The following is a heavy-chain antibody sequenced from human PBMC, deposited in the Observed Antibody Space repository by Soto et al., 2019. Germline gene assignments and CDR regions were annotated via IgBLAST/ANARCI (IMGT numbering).Heavy chain of an antibody. D-gene: IGHD3-16*02. CDR3: ASHRGSWGSFRYRWFDP. J-gene: IGHJ5*02. CDR1: GGSLSSYH. Sequence: GTLTLTCAVYGGSLSSYHWSWIRQSPGKGLEWIGEINESGGTNYSPSLKSRVTISVDTSKNQFSLTLNSVTAADTAVYYCASHRGSWGSFRYRWFDPWGQGTVVTVSS. CDR2: INESGGT. V-gene: IGHV4-34*01.